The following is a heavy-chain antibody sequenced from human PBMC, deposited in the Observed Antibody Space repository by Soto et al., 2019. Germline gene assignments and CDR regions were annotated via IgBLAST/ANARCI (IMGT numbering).Heavy chain of an antibody. Sequence: QVQLVQSGAEVKKPGASVEVSCKASGYTFTNYGISWVRQAPGQGLEWMGWISGYNGNTNYAPRLQGRVAMTTDTSTSTAYMELRSLRSDDTAVYYCARGNYFDSSGPFDYWGRGTPVTVSS. J-gene: IGHJ4*02. CDR1: GYTFTNYG. D-gene: IGHD3-22*01. CDR2: ISGYNGNT. CDR3: ARGNYFDSSGPFDY. V-gene: IGHV1-18*01.